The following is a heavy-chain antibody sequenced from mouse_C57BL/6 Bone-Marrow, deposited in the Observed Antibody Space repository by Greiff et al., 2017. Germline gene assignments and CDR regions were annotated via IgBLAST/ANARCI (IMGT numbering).Heavy chain of an antibody. CDR1: GFTFSDYG. J-gene: IGHJ1*03. V-gene: IGHV5-17*01. Sequence: DVKLQESGGGLVKPGGSLKLSCAASGFTFSDYGMHWVRQAPEKGLEWVAYISSGSSTIYYADTVKGRFTISRDNAKNTLFLQMTSLRSEDTAMYYCARPLYFDVWGTGTTVTVSS. D-gene: IGHD6-1*01. CDR2: ISSGSSTI. CDR3: ARPLYFDV.